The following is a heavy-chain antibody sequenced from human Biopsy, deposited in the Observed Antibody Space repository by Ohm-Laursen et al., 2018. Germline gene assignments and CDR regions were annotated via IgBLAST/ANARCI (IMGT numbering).Heavy chain of an antibody. CDR2: IRYSGNT. Sequence: TLSLTCAVSGVSINTGGYYWTWIRQHPGTGLEWIGYIRYSGNTPYNPSLKSRLTISVDTSRNQFSLKLTSVTAADTALYYCTRAGGGKIYGLWGQGTLVTVSS. J-gene: IGHJ4*02. CDR1: GVSINTGGYY. V-gene: IGHV4-31*11. CDR3: TRAGGGKIYGL. D-gene: IGHD3-16*01.